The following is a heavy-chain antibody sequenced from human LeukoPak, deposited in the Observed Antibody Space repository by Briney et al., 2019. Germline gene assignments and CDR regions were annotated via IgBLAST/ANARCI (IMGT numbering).Heavy chain of an antibody. Sequence: ASVKVSCKASGYTFTGYYMHWVRQAPGQGLEWMGWINPSGGSTSYAQKSQGRVTMTRDTSTSTVYMELSSLRSEDTAVYYCARGSDVLRYFDWLYYFDYWGQGTLVTVSS. CDR2: INPSGGST. D-gene: IGHD3-9*01. V-gene: IGHV1-46*01. J-gene: IGHJ4*02. CDR3: ARGSDVLRYFDWLYYFDY. CDR1: GYTFTGYY.